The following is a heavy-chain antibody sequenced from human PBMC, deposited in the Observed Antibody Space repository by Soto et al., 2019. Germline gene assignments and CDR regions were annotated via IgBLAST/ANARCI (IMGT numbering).Heavy chain of an antibody. Sequence: QVQLVQSGAEVKKPGASVKVSCKASGYTFTSYAMHWVRQAPGQRLEWMGWINAGNGNTKYSQKFQGRVNITRDTSASTAYMELSSLRSEETAVYYCARDSCSSTSCYLEFAFDIWGQGTMVTVSS. D-gene: IGHD2-2*01. J-gene: IGHJ3*02. CDR3: ARDSCSSTSCYLEFAFDI. CDR1: GYTFTSYA. V-gene: IGHV1-3*01. CDR2: INAGNGNT.